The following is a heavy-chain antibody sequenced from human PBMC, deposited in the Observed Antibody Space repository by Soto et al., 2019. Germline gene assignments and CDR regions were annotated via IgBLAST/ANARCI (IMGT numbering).Heavy chain of an antibody. CDR3: ARLKYYYGSGSYTDY. CDR2: ISQSGST. D-gene: IGHD3-10*01. J-gene: IGHJ4*02. V-gene: IGHV4-39*01. CDR1: GDSLSSGTYY. Sequence: SETLSLTCTVSGDSLSSGTYYWGWIRQPPGKGLEWIGSISQSGSTYYNPSLKSRVSISVDTSKTQFSLKLSSVTAADTAIYYCARLKYYYGSGSYTDYWGQGTLVTVSS.